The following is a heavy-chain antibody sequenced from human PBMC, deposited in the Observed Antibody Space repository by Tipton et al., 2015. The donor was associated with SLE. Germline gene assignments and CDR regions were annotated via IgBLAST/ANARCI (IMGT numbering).Heavy chain of an antibody. V-gene: IGHV4-61*02. CDR2: IYVSGVT. CDR3: ARYDYDSTGSNAFEI. CDR1: GGSISSGYYF. Sequence: TLSLTCTVSGGSISSGYYFWSWIRQPAGKGLEWIGRIYVSGVTNYNPSLKSRVSISIDTSKNQFSLKLSSVTAADTAVYYCARYDYDSTGSNAFEIWGQGTLVTVS. D-gene: IGHD3-22*01. J-gene: IGHJ3*02.